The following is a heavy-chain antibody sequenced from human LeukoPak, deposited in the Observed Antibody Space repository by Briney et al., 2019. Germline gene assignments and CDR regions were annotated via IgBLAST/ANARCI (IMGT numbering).Heavy chain of an antibody. CDR1: GFTFSNAW. V-gene: IGHV3-15*01. D-gene: IGHD6-19*01. J-gene: IGHJ4*02. CDR2: IKSKTDGGIT. Sequence: PGGSLRLSCAASGFTFSNAWMSWVRQAPGKGLEWVGRIKSKTDGGITDYAAPVKGRFTISRDDSKNTLYLQMNSLKTEDTAVYYCTTSHSKYSSGWAFDYWGQGTLVTVCS. CDR3: TTSHSKYSSGWAFDY.